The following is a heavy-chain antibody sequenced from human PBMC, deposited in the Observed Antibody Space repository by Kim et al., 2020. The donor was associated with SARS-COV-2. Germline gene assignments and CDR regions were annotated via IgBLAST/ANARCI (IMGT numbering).Heavy chain of an antibody. Sequence: YAQKFQGRVTITADKSTSTAYMELSSLRSEDTAVYYCARENSGYDFRFDYWGQGTLVTVSS. J-gene: IGHJ4*02. D-gene: IGHD5-12*01. CDR3: ARENSGYDFRFDY. V-gene: IGHV1-69*04.